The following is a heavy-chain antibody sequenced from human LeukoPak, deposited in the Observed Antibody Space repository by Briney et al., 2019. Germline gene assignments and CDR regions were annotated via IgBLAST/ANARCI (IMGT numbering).Heavy chain of an antibody. Sequence: PGESLRLSCAASGFTFNTYAMSWVRQAPGKGLEWVSAISSSGGSTFHADSVRGRFTISRANSTDTLYLKMNSLKAEDTAGYYCAKGWTSIKYDSWGQGTLVTVSS. V-gene: IGHV3-23*01. J-gene: IGHJ4*02. CDR3: AKGWTSIKYDS. D-gene: IGHD3/OR15-3a*01. CDR1: GFTFNTYA. CDR2: ISSSGGST.